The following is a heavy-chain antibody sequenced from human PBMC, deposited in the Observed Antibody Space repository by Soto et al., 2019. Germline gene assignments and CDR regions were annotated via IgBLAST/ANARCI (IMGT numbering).Heavy chain of an antibody. J-gene: IGHJ4*02. CDR2: SHQSGNT. CDR3: ATRDSSRFY. V-gene: IGHV4-4*02. Sequence: QVQLQESGPGLVKPSGTLSLTCAVSGVSISSHDWWTWVRQPPGKGLEWIGESHQSGNTNYNSSLESRVTISVDTSKNQCSLKLTSVTVADTAVYYCATRDSSRFYWGQGTLVTVSS. D-gene: IGHD6-13*01. CDR1: GVSISSHDW.